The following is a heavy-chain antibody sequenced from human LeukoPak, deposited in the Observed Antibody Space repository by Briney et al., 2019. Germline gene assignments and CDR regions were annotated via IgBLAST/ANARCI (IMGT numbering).Heavy chain of an antibody. D-gene: IGHD2-2*01. CDR1: GYIFTAYY. V-gene: IGHV1-2*04. Sequence: GASVKVSCEASGYIFTAYYIHWVRQAPGQGLEWMGWINPNSGATNYVQKFHDWVTMTRDTSISTAYMELSRLRSDDTAVYYCARSSGNCASTSCYDYWGQGTLVTVSS. CDR2: INPNSGAT. CDR3: ARSSGNCASTSCYDY. J-gene: IGHJ4*02.